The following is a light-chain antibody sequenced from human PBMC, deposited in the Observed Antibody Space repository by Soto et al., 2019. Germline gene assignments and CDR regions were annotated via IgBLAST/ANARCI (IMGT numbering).Light chain of an antibody. J-gene: IGKJ3*01. CDR3: HHYTRSPIFT. CDR2: DVS. V-gene: IGKV3-20*01. Sequence: EVVLTQSPGTLSLSAGERATLSCRASQSVANNHLAWYQQKPGQAPRLLIYDVSTRAAGIPDRFSGSGSGTDFTLTISRLEPEDFGVYFCHHYTRSPIFTFGPGTTVD. CDR1: QSVANNH.